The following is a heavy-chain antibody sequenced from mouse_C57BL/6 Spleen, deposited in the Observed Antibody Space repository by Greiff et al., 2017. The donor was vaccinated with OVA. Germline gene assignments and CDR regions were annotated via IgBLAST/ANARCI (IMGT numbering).Heavy chain of an antibody. Sequence: QVQLQQPGAELVKPGASVKLSCKASGYTFTSYWMQWVKQRPGQGLEWIGEIDPSDSYTNYNQKFKGKATLTVDTSSSTAYMQLSSLTSEDSAVYYGARGDSSGLAWFAYWGQGTLVTVSA. CDR3: ARGDSSGLAWFAY. D-gene: IGHD3-2*02. CDR2: IDPSDSYT. V-gene: IGHV1-50*01. J-gene: IGHJ3*01. CDR1: GYTFTSYW.